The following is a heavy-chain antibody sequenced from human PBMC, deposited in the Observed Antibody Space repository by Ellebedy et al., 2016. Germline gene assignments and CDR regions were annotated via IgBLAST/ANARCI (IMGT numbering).Heavy chain of an antibody. CDR2: INHSGST. CDR1: GGSFSGYY. CDR3: ARYCSSTSCPFHDAFDI. D-gene: IGHD2-2*01. J-gene: IGHJ3*02. Sequence: SETLSLTXAVYGGSFSGYYWSWIRQPPGKGLEWIGEINHSGSTNYNPSLKSRVTISVDTSKNQFSLKLSSVTAADTAVYYCARYCSSTSCPFHDAFDIWGQGTMVTVSS. V-gene: IGHV4-34*01.